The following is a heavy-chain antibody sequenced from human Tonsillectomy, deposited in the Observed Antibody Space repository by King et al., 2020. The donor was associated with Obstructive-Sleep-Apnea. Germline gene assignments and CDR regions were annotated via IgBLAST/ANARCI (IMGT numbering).Heavy chain of an antibody. V-gene: IGHV4-39*07. D-gene: IGHD6-13*01. J-gene: IGHJ5*02. CDR3: ATETPDSSTWSHWFDP. CDR2: IYYRGST. Sequence: QLQESGPGLVKTSETLSLTCTVSGGSISSGSYYWGWIRQPPGKGLEWIGSIYYRGSTYYNPSLDSRVTISVDTSKNQFSVKLNSVSAADTAVYYCATETPDSSTWSHWFDPWGQGILVTVSS. CDR1: GGSISSGSYY.